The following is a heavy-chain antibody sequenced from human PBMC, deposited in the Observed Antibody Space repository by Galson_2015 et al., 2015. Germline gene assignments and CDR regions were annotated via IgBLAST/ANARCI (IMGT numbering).Heavy chain of an antibody. CDR3: ARETYNWHYVGGPLGF. V-gene: IGHV1-2*06. Sequence: SVKVSCKASGYTFTGYYMHWVRQAPGQGLEWMGRINPNSGGTNYAQKFQGRVTMTRVTSISTAYMELSRLRSDDTAVYYCARETYNWHYVGGPLGFWGRGTLFPVSS. CDR2: INPNSGGT. J-gene: IGHJ4*02. CDR1: GYTFTGYY. D-gene: IGHD1-7*01.